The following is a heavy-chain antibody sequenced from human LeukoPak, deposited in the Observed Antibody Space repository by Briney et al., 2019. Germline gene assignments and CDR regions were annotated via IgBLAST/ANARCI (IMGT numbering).Heavy chain of an antibody. CDR2: LSYSGDA. CDR3: AKDFVSGGSYDGDHR. J-gene: IGHJ4*02. V-gene: IGHV3-23*01. Sequence: GGSLRLSCAASGFIFYKYPMNWVRQAPGKGLEWISTLSYSGDAHYADSVKGRFTISRDDSKNTVYLQMNSLRPEDTAVYFCAKDFVSGGSYDGDHRWGQGTLVTVSS. D-gene: IGHD2-15*01. CDR1: GFIFYKYP.